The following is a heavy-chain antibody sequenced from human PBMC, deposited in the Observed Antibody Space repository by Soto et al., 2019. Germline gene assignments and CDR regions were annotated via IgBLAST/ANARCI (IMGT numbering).Heavy chain of an antibody. CDR1: GGSISSSSYY. J-gene: IGHJ4*02. D-gene: IGHD5-18*01. CDR2: IYYSGST. V-gene: IGHV4-39*01. Sequence: SETLSLTCTVSGGSISSSSYYWGWIRQPPGKGLEWIGSIYYSGSTYYNPSLKSRVTISVDTSKNQFSLKLSSVTAADTAVYYCARHQDSYGRIIDYWGQGTLVTVSS. CDR3: ARHQDSYGRIIDY.